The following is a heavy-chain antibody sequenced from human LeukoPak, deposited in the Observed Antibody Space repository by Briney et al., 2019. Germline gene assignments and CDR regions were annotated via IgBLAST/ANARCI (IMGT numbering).Heavy chain of an antibody. CDR2: INTNTGNP. D-gene: IGHD1-1*01. CDR1: GYTFTSYA. J-gene: IGHJ4*02. CDR3: ARGLSVLNWNDLSRISGY. V-gene: IGHV7-4-1*02. Sequence: ASVNVSCKASGYTFTSYAMNWVRQAPGQGLEWMGWINTNTGNPTYAQGFTGRFVFSLDTSVSTAYLQISSLKAEDTAVYYCARGLSVLNWNDLSRISGYWGQGTLVTVSS.